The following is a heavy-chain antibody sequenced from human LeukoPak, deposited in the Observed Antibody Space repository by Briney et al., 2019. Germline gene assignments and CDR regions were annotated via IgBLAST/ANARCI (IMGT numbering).Heavy chain of an antibody. CDR3: ARDLQGSYYDSSGS. Sequence: PSGTLSLTCGVSGDSLISTNWWTWVRQAPGKGLEWVAVIWYDGSNKYYADSVKGRFTISRDNSKNTLYLQMNSLRAEDTAVYYCARDLQGSYYDSSGSWGQGTLVTVSS. V-gene: IGHV3-33*08. CDR2: IWYDGSNK. J-gene: IGHJ5*02. D-gene: IGHD3-22*01. CDR1: GDSLISTN.